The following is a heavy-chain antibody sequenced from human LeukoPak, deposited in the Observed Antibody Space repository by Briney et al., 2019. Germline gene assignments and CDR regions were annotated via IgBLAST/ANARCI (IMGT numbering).Heavy chain of an antibody. J-gene: IGHJ4*02. CDR2: IYYSGST. V-gene: IGHV4-39*07. CDR3: ARVDYSNYPHFDY. Sequence: SETLSLTCTVSGGSISSSSYYWGWIRQPPGKGLEGIGSIYYSGSTYYNPSLKSRVTISVDTSKNQFSLRLSSVTAADTAVYYCARVDYSNYPHFDYWGQGTLVTVSS. CDR1: GGSISSSSYY. D-gene: IGHD4-11*01.